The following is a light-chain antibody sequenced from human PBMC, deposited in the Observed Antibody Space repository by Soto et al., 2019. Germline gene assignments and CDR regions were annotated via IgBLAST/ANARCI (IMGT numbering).Light chain of an antibody. CDR3: STWDDTLDAYV. J-gene: IGLJ1*01. CDR1: SSNIGDNP. CDR2: NNN. V-gene: IGLV1-44*01. Sequence: QPVLPQPPSASAPPGQRCPISCSGGSSNIGDNPVNWYQHLPGAAPTLLSYNNNQRPSGVPDRFSGSKSGASASLAISGLRSDDEADYYCSTWDDTLDAYVFGTGTKLTVL.